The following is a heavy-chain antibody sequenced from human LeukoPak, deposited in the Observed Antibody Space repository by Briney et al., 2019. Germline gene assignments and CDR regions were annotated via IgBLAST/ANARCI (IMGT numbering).Heavy chain of an antibody. V-gene: IGHV3-33*06. CDR1: GFTFSSYG. CDR3: AKPTRGSGSFLIDF. Sequence: GGSLRLSCAASGFTFSSYGMHWARQAPGKGLEWVAVIWDDGSSKYYGDSVKGRLTISRDNSKNTLYLQMNSLRAEGTAVYYCAKPTRGSGSFLIDFWGQGTLVTVSS. D-gene: IGHD1-26*01. J-gene: IGHJ4*02. CDR2: IWDDGSSK.